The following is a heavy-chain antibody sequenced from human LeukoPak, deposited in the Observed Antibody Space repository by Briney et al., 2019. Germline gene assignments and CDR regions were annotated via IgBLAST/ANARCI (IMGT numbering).Heavy chain of an antibody. CDR1: LVTFISYA. D-gene: IGHD4-17*01. J-gene: IGHJ4*02. V-gene: IGHV1-18*01. CDR3: ARGAVTTSTHYFDY. CDR2: ISAFIGVT. Sequence: ASVKVSSKASLVTFISYAISWVRQGPRQRREWMWRISAFIGVTNSVQKLQGRVTMATDTSTSTAYMELRSLRSDDTAVYYCARGAVTTSTHYFDYWGQGTLVTVSS.